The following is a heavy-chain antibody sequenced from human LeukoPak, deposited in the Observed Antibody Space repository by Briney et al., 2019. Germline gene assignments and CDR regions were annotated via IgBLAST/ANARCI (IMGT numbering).Heavy chain of an antibody. J-gene: IGHJ4*02. V-gene: IGHV1-8*01. D-gene: IGHD6-19*01. CDR1: GYTFSSYD. CDR2: MNPNSGNT. CDR3: ARDLGFVSPDDGIAVAGTN. Sequence: GASVRVSCKASGYTFSSYDINWVRQATGQGLEWMGWMNPNSGNTGYVQKFQGRVIMTRDTSISSAYMELSSLTSEDTAVYYCARDLGFVSPDDGIAVAGTNWGQGTLVTVSS.